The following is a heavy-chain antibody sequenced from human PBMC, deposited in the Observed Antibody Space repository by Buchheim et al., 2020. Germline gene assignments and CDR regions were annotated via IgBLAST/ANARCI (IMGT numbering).Heavy chain of an antibody. V-gene: IGHV3-23*01. J-gene: IGHJ6*02. CDR1: GFTFSSYA. CDR3: AKEGGSMGSYYYYYGMDV. D-gene: IGHD1-26*01. Sequence: EVQLLESGGGLVQPGGSLRLSCAASGFTFSSYAMSWVRQAPGKGLEWVSAISGSGGSTYYADSVKGRFTISRDNSKNPLYLQRNSLRAEDTAVYYCAKEGGSMGSYYYYYGMDVWGQGTT. CDR2: ISGSGGST.